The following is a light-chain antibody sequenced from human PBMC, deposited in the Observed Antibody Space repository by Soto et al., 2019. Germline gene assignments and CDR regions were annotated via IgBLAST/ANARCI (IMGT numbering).Light chain of an antibody. J-gene: IGKJ4*01. CDR2: GAS. CDR1: QGLSNSF. Sequence: EILLTQSPGTLSLSPGDRATLSRRASQGLSNSFLAWYQQKPGQTPRLLISGASIRATDIPDRFSGSGSGTDFTLTISRLEPEDFAVYFCQQYGRLPLSFGGGTKVDIK. CDR3: QQYGRLPLS. V-gene: IGKV3-20*01.